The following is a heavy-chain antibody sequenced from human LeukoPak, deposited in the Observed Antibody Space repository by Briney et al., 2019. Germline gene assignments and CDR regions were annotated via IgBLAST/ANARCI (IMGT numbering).Heavy chain of an antibody. CDR1: GDSIKSDSYY. Sequence: KPSETLSLTCTVSGDSIKSDSYYWGWIRQPPGKGLEWIVTIYYSGSTYYNPSLKSRVTISVYTSKNQFSVKLRSVTAADTALYYCARHKEDFHDSSGPNFWYFDLWGRGTLVTVSS. CDR2: IYYSGST. CDR3: ARHKEDFHDSSGPNFWYFDL. V-gene: IGHV4-39*01. J-gene: IGHJ2*01. D-gene: IGHD3-22*01.